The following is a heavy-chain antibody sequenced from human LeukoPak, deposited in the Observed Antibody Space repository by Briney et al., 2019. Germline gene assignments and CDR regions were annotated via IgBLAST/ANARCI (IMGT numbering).Heavy chain of an antibody. D-gene: IGHD3-16*01. Sequence: GGSLRLSCAASGFTFSDFWVYWVRQAPGKGLVWISNINEHGTTAYADSVKGRFTISRDNAKNILCLQMNSLRAEDTAVYYCARVRGGNWGQGTLVTVSS. CDR3: ARVRGGN. CDR2: INEHGTT. J-gene: IGHJ4*02. V-gene: IGHV3-74*01. CDR1: GFTFSDFW.